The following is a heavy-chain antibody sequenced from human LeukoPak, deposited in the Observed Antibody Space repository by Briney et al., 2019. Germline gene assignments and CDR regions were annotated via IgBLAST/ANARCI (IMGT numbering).Heavy chain of an antibody. V-gene: IGHV1-8*01. J-gene: IGHJ5*02. Sequence: GASVKVSCKASGYTFTSYDINWVRHATGQGLEWMGWMNPNSGNTGYAQKFQGRVTMTRNTSISTAYMELSSLRSEDTAVYYCARAFFYGSGSYVMGDWFDPWGQGTLVTVSS. CDR2: MNPNSGNT. CDR1: GYTFTSYD. D-gene: IGHD3-10*01. CDR3: ARAFFYGSGSYVMGDWFDP.